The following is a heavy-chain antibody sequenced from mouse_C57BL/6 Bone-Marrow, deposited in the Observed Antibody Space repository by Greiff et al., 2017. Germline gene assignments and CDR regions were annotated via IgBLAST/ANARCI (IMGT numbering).Heavy chain of an antibody. J-gene: IGHJ4*01. Sequence: EVKLVESGGGLVQPKGSLKLSCAASGFTFNTYAMHWVRQAPGKGLEWVARIRSKSSNYATNYADSVKDRFTISRDDSQSMLYLQMNNLKTEDTAMYYCVRGEGLTGTWNYYAMDYWGQGTSVTVSS. CDR3: VRGEGLTGTWNYYAMDY. CDR2: IRSKSSNYAT. CDR1: GFTFNTYA. V-gene: IGHV10-3*01. D-gene: IGHD4-1*01.